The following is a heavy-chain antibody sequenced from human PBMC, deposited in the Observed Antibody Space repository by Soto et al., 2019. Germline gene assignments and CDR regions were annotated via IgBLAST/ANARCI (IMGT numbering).Heavy chain of an antibody. V-gene: IGHV3-21*01. CDR3: ASDSIAAAGTDS. CDR2: ISSSSSYI. CDR1: GFTFSSYS. D-gene: IGHD6-13*01. Sequence: PGGSLRLSCAASGFTFSSYSMNWVRHAPGKGLEWVSSISSSSSYIYYADSVKGRFTISRDNAKNSLYLQMNSLRAEDTAVYYCASDSIAAAGTDSWGQGTLVTVSS. J-gene: IGHJ4*02.